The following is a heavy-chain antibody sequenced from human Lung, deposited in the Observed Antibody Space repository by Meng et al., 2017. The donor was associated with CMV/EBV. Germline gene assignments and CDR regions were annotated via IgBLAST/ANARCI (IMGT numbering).Heavy chain of an antibody. CDR2: INPNTGDT. CDR3: ARRFKTRLGANYYYGMDV. D-gene: IGHD3-16*01. CDR1: GYTFTGYN. J-gene: IGHJ6*02. V-gene: IGHV1-2*02. Sequence: SXXVSXKSSGYTFTGYNIHWVRQAPGQGLEWMGWINPNTGDTNYAQKFQGRVTLTGDTSISTAYMELSRLKSDDTAVFFCARRFKTRLGANYYYGMDVWGQGNXV.